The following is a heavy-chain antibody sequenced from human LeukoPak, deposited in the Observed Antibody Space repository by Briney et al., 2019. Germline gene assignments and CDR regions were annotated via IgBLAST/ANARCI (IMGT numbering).Heavy chain of an antibody. V-gene: IGHV4-59*01. CDR1: GGSIRGYY. J-gene: IGHJ3*02. CDR3: ARGLPGYSNGEDAFDI. CDR2: IYSSGST. D-gene: IGHD6-19*01. Sequence: SGTLSLSCTVSGGSIRGYYWSWFRQTPGKGLERIGYIYSSGSTNYNPALKSRITMSVDTSRNQISLNLSPVSAADTAVYYCARGLPGYSNGEDAFDIWGQGTMVTVSS.